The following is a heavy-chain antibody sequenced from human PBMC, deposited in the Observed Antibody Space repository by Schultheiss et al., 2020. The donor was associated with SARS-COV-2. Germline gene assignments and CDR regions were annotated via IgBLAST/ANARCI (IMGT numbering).Heavy chain of an antibody. CDR1: GGSFSGYY. D-gene: IGHD3-22*01. V-gene: IGHV4-34*01. J-gene: IGHJ4*02. CDR2: IYYSGST. Sequence: SETLSLTCAVYGGSFSGYYWSWIRQPPGKGLEWIGSIYYSGSTYYNPSLKSRVTISVDTSKNQFSLKLSSVTAADTAVYYCARHKVTYYYDSSGYSGWGQGTLVTVSS. CDR3: ARHKVTYYYDSSGYSG.